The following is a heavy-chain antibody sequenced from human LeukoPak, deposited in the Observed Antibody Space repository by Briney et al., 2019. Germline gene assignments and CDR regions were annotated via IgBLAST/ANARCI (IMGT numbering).Heavy chain of an antibody. J-gene: IGHJ4*02. CDR3: ADTSRAYYFDY. V-gene: IGHV3-23*01. CDR1: GFTFSSYA. D-gene: IGHD2-2*01. Sequence: GGSLRLSCAASGFTFSSYAMSWVRQTPGKGLEWVSAISGSGGSTYYADSVKGRFTISRDNSKNTLYLQMNSLRAEDTAVYYCADTSRAYYFDYWGQGTLVTVSS. CDR2: ISGSGGST.